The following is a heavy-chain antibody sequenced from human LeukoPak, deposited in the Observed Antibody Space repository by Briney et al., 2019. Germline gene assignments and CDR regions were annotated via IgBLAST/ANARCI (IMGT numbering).Heavy chain of an antibody. Sequence: GGSLRLSCAASGFTFSSYAMSWVRQAPGKGLEWVSAISGSGGSTYYADSVKGRFTISRDNSKNTLYLQMNSLRVEDTAVYYCARTMIVVVGAFDIWGQGTMVSVSS. CDR3: ARTMIVVVGAFDI. V-gene: IGHV3-23*01. J-gene: IGHJ3*02. CDR2: ISGSGGST. D-gene: IGHD3-22*01. CDR1: GFTFSSYA.